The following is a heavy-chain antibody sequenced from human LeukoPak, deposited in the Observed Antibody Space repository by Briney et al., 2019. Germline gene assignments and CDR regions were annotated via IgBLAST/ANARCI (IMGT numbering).Heavy chain of an antibody. CDR1: GDSISTGSFY. CDR3: AREGVGYYYYYYMDV. J-gene: IGHJ6*03. V-gene: IGHV4-61*02. Sequence: SETLSLTCTVSGDSISTGSFYWSWIRQPAGRGLEWIGRIYTSGSTKYNPPLKSRVTMSVDTSKNQFSLKLSSVTAADTAVYYCAREGVGYYYYYYMDVWGKGTTVTVSS. CDR2: IYTSGST.